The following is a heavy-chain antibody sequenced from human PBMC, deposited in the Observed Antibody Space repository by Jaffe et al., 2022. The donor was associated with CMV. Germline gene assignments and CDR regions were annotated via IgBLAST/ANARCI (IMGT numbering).Heavy chain of an antibody. CDR2: ISADGSIR. Sequence: QVQLVESGGGVVQPGGSLRLSCVVSEGTFSTYGMHWVRQTPGKGLEWVALISADGSIRVNNRDSVKGQFTISRDNSRNTLYLQLNSLRPEDTAIYYCATGRDTSDWRLPHLDSWGQGTLVTVSP. J-gene: IGHJ4*02. V-gene: IGHV3-30*03. CDR3: ATGRDTSDWRLPHLDS. D-gene: IGHD3-22*01. CDR1: EGTFSTYG.